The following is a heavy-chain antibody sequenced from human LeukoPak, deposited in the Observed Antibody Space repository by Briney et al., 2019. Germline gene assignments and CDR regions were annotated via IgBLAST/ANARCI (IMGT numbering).Heavy chain of an antibody. CDR2: INHSGST. V-gene: IGHV4-34*01. CDR1: GGSISSYY. Sequence: SGTLSLTCTGPGGSISSYYWSWIRQPPGKGLEWIGEINHSGSTNYNPSLKSRVTISVDTSKNQFSLKLSSVTAADTAVYYCARGGYYYGSGSYLYYFDYWGQGTLVTVSS. CDR3: ARGGYYYGSGSYLYYFDY. J-gene: IGHJ4*02. D-gene: IGHD3-10*01.